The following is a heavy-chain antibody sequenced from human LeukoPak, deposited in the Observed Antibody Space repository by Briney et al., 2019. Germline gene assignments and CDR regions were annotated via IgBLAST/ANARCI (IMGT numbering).Heavy chain of an antibody. D-gene: IGHD3-10*01. V-gene: IGHV3-15*01. CDR2: VKSKADDGTT. J-gene: IGHJ3*02. CDR1: GFSFTNTW. Sequence: GGSLRLSCEASGFSFTNTWMSWVRQAPGKGLEWVGRVKSKADDGTTDYAAPVQGRFTISRDDSKNALSLQMNSLKTEDTAVYYCATEGGSGSYYGDDAFDMWGQGTMVTVSS. CDR3: ATEGGSGSYYGDDAFDM.